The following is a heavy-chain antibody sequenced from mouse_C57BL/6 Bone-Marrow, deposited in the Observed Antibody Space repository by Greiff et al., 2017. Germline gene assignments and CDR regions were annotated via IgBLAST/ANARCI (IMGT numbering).Heavy chain of an antibody. CDR3: TRERGYGSSPYYFDY. Sequence: EVKVVESGEGLVKPGGSLKLSCAASGFTFSSYAMSWVRQTPEKRLEWVAYLSSGGDYIYYADTVKGRFTISRDNARNTLYLQMSSLKSEDTAMYYCTRERGYGSSPYYFDYWGQGTTLTVSS. CDR2: LSSGGDYI. J-gene: IGHJ2*01. V-gene: IGHV5-9-1*02. CDR1: GFTFSSYA. D-gene: IGHD1-1*01.